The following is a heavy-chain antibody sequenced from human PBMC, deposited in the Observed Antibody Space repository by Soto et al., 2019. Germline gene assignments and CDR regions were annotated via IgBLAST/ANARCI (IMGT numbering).Heavy chain of an antibody. J-gene: IGHJ5*02. CDR2: IYYSGST. V-gene: IGHV4-39*01. CDR3: ARHYSSGSRNWFDP. CDR1: GGSINSSSYF. D-gene: IGHD6-19*01. Sequence: LSLTCSVSGGSINSSSYFWGWVRQPPGKGLEWIGSIYYSGSTYYNPSLRSRVTISVDTSKNQFSLKLSSVTAADTAVFYCARHYSSGSRNWFDPWGQGTLVTV.